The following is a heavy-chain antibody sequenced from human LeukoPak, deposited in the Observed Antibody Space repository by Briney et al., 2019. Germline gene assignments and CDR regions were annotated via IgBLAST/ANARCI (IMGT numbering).Heavy chain of an antibody. D-gene: IGHD3-22*01. V-gene: IGHV4-59*01. J-gene: IGHJ4*02. CDR3: ARGYYYDNSGPEFDY. Sequence: SETQSLTCTVSGGSLSSYYWSWIRQPPGKGLEWIGYIYYSGSTNSNPSLKSRVTISMDTSKNHFSLKLSSVTAADTAVYYCARGYYYDNSGPEFDYWGQGTLVTVSS. CDR1: GGSLSSYY. CDR2: IYYSGST.